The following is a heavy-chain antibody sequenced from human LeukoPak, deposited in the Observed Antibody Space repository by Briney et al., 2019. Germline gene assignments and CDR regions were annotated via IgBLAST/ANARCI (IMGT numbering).Heavy chain of an antibody. J-gene: IGHJ4*02. CDR3: AREYCSSTSCYAFDY. CDR2: INPSGGST. V-gene: IGHV1-46*01. D-gene: IGHD2-2*01. Sequence: ASVKVSCNTSGYTFTNYFIHWVRQAPGQGLEWMGIINPSGGSTSYAQKFQGRVTMTRDTSTSTVYMELSSLRSEDTAVYYCAREYCSSTSCYAFDYWGQGTLVTVSS. CDR1: GYTFTNYF.